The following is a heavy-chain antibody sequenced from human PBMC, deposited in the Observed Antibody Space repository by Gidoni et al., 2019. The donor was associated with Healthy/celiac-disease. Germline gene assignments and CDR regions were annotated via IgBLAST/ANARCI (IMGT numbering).Heavy chain of an antibody. CDR3: ASGSYCSGGSCLDY. Sequence: QLQLQESGPGLVKPSETLSLTCTVSGGSISSSSYYWGWIRQPPGKGLEWIGSIYYSGSTYYNPSLKSRVTISVDTSKNQFSLKLSSVTAADTAVYYCASGSYCSGGSCLDYWGQGTLVTVSS. CDR1: GGSISSSSYY. V-gene: IGHV4-39*01. CDR2: IYYSGST. D-gene: IGHD2-15*01. J-gene: IGHJ4*02.